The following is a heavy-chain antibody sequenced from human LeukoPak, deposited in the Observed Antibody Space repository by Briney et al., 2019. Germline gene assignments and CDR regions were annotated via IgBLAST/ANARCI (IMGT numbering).Heavy chain of an antibody. CDR3: ARDSPGYCSSTSCYTRSSGRTFDY. CDR1: GGTFSSYA. V-gene: IGHV1-69*04. Sequence: SVKVSCKASGGTFSSYAISWVRQAPGQGLEWMGRIIPILGIANHAQKFQGRVTITADKSTSTAYMELSSLRSEDTAVYYCARDSPGYCSSTSCYTRSSGRTFDYWGQGTLVTVSS. J-gene: IGHJ4*02. CDR2: IIPILGIA. D-gene: IGHD2-2*01.